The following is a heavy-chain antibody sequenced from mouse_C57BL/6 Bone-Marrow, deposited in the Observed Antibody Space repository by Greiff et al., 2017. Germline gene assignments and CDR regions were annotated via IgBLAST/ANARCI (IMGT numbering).Heavy chain of an antibody. CDR3: ARSYDYDDYTMDY. CDR1: GYTFTNYW. J-gene: IGHJ4*01. Sequence: QVQLQQPGVELVKPGASVKLSCKASGYTFTNYWMHWVKQRPGQGLEWIGMMHPNGGSPDYNEKFKSEATLSVDKSSRTAYMELSSLTSEYSAVYYCARSYDYDDYTMDYWGQGTSVTVSS. V-gene: IGHV1-64*01. CDR2: MHPNGGSP. D-gene: IGHD2-4*01.